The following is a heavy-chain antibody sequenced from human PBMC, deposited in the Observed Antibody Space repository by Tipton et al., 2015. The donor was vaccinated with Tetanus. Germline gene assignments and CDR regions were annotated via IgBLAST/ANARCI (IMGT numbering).Heavy chain of an antibody. V-gene: IGHV4-30-2*01. CDR3: ARVACSITSCYSHYFDY. CDR1: GASISSIYS. CDR2: VFRSGSA. D-gene: IGHD2-2*01. J-gene: IGHJ4*02. Sequence: TLSLTCTVSGASISSIYSWSWIRQPPGKGLEWIGYVFRSGSADYNPSLKSRVNISLDRSENQISLMLTSVTAAATAVYYCARVACSITSCYSHYFDYWGPGSLFTVSS.